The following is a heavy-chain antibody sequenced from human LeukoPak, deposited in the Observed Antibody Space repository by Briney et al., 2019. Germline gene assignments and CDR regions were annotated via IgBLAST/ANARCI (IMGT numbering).Heavy chain of an antibody. CDR1: GFTVSNY. J-gene: IGHJ6*02. CDR2: IYTGGGT. V-gene: IGHV3-66*01. CDR3: ATRYGSGSYHMDV. Sequence: GGSLRLSCAASGFTVSNYMSWVCQAPGKGLEWVSVIYTGGGTYYADSVKGRFTISRDNSKNTLYLQMNSLRAEDTAVYYCATRYGSGSYHMDVWGQGTTVTVSS. D-gene: IGHD3-10*01.